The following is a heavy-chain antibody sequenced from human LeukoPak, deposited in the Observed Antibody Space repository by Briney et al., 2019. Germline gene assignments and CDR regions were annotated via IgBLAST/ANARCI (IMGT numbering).Heavy chain of an antibody. CDR3: AKSPDSEDSCFDY. Sequence: GGSLRLSCEASGVTLSSYAMSWARQAPGKGLEWVSGISSSGSGGNTYYADSVKGRFTISRDNSKNTLYLQMNSLRAEDTAVYYCAKSPDSEDSCFDYWGQGTLVTVSS. CDR1: GVTLSSYA. V-gene: IGHV3-23*01. J-gene: IGHJ4*02. D-gene: IGHD1-14*01. CDR2: ISSSGSGGNT.